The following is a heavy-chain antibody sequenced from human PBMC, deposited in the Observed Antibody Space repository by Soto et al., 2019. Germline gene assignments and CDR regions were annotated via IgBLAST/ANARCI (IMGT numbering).Heavy chain of an antibody. CDR2: MNPNSGNT. CDR3: ARTLDIVVVEDYMDV. CDR1: GYTLTELS. V-gene: IGHV1-8*01. Sequence: ASVKVSCKVSGYTLTELSMRWVRQAPGKGLEWMGWMNPNSGNTGYAQKFQGRVTMTRNTSISTAYMELSSLRSEDTAVYYCARTLDIVVVEDYMDVWGKGTTVTVSS. J-gene: IGHJ6*03. D-gene: IGHD2-15*01.